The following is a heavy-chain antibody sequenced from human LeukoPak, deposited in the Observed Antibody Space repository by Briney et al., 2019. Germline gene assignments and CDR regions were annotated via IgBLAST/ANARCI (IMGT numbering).Heavy chain of an antibody. V-gene: IGHV4-59*01. CDR2: IYYSRST. J-gene: IGHJ4*02. Sequence: TSETLSLTCAVYGGSFSGYYWSWIRQPPGKGLEWIGYIYYSRSTNYNPSLKSRVTISVDTSKNQLSLKLSSVTAADTAVYYCARGEGSYYYDSSGYSGIDYWGQGTLVTVSS. CDR3: ARGEGSYYYDSSGYSGIDY. D-gene: IGHD3-22*01. CDR1: GGSFSGYY.